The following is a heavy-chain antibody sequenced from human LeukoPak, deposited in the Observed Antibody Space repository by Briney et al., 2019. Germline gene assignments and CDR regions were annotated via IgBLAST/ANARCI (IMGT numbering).Heavy chain of an antibody. CDR2: IIPIFGTA. V-gene: IGHV1-69*13. CDR3: ARGKAYYDFMDV. CDR1: GYTFTSYG. D-gene: IGHD3-3*01. Sequence: GASVKVSCKASGYTFTSYGISWVRQAPGQGLEWMGGIIPIFGTANYAQKFQGRVTITADESTSTAYMELSSLRSEDTAVYYCARGKAYYDFMDVWGKGTTVTVSS. J-gene: IGHJ6*03.